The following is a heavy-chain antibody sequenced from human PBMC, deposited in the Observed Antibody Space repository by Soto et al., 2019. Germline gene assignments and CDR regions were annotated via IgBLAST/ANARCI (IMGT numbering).Heavy chain of an antibody. CDR1: GFSLSTSGVG. CDR2: IYWGDDK. V-gene: IGHV2-5*02. CDR3: AHRRSNDYGGYPFDY. J-gene: IGHJ4*02. D-gene: IGHD4-17*01. Sequence: QITLKESGPMLVKPTQTLTLTCTFSGFSLSTSGVGVGWIRQPPGKALEWLALIYWGDDKRYSPSLNSRLTITKDTSKNQVVLTMTSMDPVDTATYYCAHRRSNDYGGYPFDYWGQGALFTVSS.